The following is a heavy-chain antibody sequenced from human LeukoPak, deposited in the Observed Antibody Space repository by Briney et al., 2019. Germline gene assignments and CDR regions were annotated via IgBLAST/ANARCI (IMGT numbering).Heavy chain of an antibody. Sequence: GGSLRLSCVASGFTFSSNSMNWVRQAPGKGLEWVSYISSAGGSIYYADSVKGRFTVSRDNAKNSLFLQMNSLRAEDTAVYYCARLPAYCSSTSCYYDYWGQGTLVTVSS. CDR2: ISSAGGSI. CDR1: GFTFSSNS. D-gene: IGHD2-2*01. J-gene: IGHJ4*02. V-gene: IGHV3-48*04. CDR3: ARLPAYCSSTSCYYDY.